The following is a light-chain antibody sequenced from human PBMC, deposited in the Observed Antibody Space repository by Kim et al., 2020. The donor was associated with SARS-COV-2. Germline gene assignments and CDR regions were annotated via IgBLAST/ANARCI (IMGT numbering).Light chain of an antibody. CDR2: GAS. V-gene: IGKV3-20*01. J-gene: IGKJ1*01. CDR3: QHYGTSPET. Sequence: EIVLTQSPGTLSLSPGERATLSCRASQSVSNNYLAWYQQKPGQAPRILIYGASGRATGIPDRFSGSGSGTDFTLTINRLEPEDFAVYYCQHYGTSPETFGQGTKVDIK. CDR1: QSVSNNY.